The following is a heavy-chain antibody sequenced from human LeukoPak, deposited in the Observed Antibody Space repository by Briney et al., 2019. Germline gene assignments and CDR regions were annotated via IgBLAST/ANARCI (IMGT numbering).Heavy chain of an antibody. J-gene: IGHJ4*02. V-gene: IGHV3-7*01. CDR1: GFTFSTRW. CDR3: ARGRIQLWD. CDR2: INEDGSEK. D-gene: IGHD5-18*01. Sequence: AGGSLRLSCAASGFTFSTRWMSWVRQAPGKGLEWVANINEDGSEKNYVESLKGRFTISRDNAKNSLYLQMNSLRAEDTALYYCARGRIQLWDWGQGTLVTVSS.